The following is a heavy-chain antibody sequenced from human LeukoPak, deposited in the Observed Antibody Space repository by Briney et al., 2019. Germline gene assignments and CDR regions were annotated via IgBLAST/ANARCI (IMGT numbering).Heavy chain of an antibody. Sequence: GGSLRLSCAASGFTFSSYEMNWVRQAPGKGLEWVSYISSSGSTIYYADSVKGRFTISRDNAKNSLYQQINSLRAEDTAVYYCARVCLGYSCKSRGAFDMWGQGTMVTVSS. CDR3: ARVCLGYSCKSRGAFDM. CDR2: ISSSGSTI. V-gene: IGHV3-48*03. D-gene: IGHD5-18*01. CDR1: GFTFSSYE. J-gene: IGHJ3*02.